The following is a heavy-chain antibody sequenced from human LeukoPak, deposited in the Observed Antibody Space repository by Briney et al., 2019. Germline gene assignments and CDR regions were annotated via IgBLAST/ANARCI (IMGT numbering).Heavy chain of an antibody. CDR1: GFTFGDYA. CDR2: IRSKAYGGTT. V-gene: IGHV3-49*04. Sequence: GGSLRLSCLASGFTFGDYAMSWVRQAPGKGLEWVGFIRSKAYGGTTEYVASVKGRFSISRDDSKSIAYLQMNNLKTEDTAVYFRTRGLGGIVVAGTGWFDPWGQGTLVTVSS. CDR3: TRGLGGIVVAGTGWFDP. J-gene: IGHJ5*02. D-gene: IGHD6-19*01.